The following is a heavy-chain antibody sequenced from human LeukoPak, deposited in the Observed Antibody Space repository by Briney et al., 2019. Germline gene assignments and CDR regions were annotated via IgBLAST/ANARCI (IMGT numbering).Heavy chain of an antibody. CDR3: ASADYDFPEFDY. CDR1: GGSISSGSYY. Sequence: SETLSLTCTVSGGSISSGSYYWSWIRQPAGKGLEWIGRIYTSGSTNYNPSLKSRVTISVDTSKNQFSLKRSSVTAADTAVYYCASADYDFPEFDYWGQGALVTVSS. CDR2: IYTSGST. V-gene: IGHV4-61*02. D-gene: IGHD3-3*01. J-gene: IGHJ4*02.